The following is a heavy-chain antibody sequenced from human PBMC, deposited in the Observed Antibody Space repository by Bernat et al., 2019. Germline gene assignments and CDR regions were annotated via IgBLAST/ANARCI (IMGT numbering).Heavy chain of an antibody. V-gene: IGHV3-48*02. CDR3: ARDKYFQY. J-gene: IGHJ1*01. CDR1: GFTFSSYS. Sequence: EVQLVESGGGLVQPGGSLRLSCAASGFTFSSYSMNWVRQAPGKGLEWVSYISSSTCTIYYADAVKGRFTISRDNAKNSLYLKMNSLRNEDTAVYYCARDKYFQYWGQGTLVTVSS. CDR2: ISSSTCTI.